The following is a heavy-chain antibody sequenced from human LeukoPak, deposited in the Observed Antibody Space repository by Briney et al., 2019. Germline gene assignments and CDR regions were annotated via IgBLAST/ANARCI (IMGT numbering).Heavy chain of an antibody. J-gene: IGHJ4*02. CDR2: INPNSGGT. V-gene: IGHV1-2*02. CDR1: VYTFIGYY. Sequence: ASVTVSFLASVYTFIGYYMHGVRQAPGQGLEWMGWINPNSGGTKYAQKFQGRVTMTRDTSISTAYMELSRLRSDDTAVYYCARSHHPRHRYSYGYIIWGQGTLVTVSS. D-gene: IGHD5-18*01. CDR3: ARSHHPRHRYSYGYII.